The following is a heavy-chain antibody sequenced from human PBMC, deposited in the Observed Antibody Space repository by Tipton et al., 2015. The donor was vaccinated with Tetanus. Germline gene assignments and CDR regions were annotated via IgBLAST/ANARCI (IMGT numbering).Heavy chain of an antibody. V-gene: IGHV4-34*03. J-gene: IGHJ5*02. D-gene: IGHD2-2*01. CDR3: AASVVRWFDP. CDR2: INYTGST. Sequence: LSLTCAVHGGSFSDYFWSWIRQSPGKGLEWIGEINYTGSTKYNPSLKSRVTMSVDTSKKQISLHLKSVTAADTAVYYCAASVVRWFDPWGQGARVTVSS. CDR1: GGSFSDYF.